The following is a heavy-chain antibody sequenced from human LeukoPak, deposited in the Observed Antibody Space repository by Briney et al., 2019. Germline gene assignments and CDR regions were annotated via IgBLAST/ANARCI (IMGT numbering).Heavy chain of an antibody. J-gene: IGHJ4*02. V-gene: IGHV1-69*05. CDR1: GYTFTSYD. CDR3: ARGARKVGARNFDY. CDR2: IIPIFGTA. Sequence: GASVKVSCKASGYTFTSYDINWVRQATGQGLEWMGGIIPIFGTANYAQKFQGRVTITTDESTSTAYMELSSLRSEDTAVYYCARGARKVGARNFDYWGQGTLVTVSS. D-gene: IGHD1-26*01.